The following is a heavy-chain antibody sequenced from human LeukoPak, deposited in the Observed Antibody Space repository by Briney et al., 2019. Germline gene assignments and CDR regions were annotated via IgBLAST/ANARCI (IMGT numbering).Heavy chain of an antibody. Sequence: SETLCFTCTVSGGSISSGDYYWRWIRQPPGKGLEWIGYIYYSGSTYYNPSLKSRVIISVDTSKNQFSLKLSSVTAADTAVYYCARLGGATVTTHNFDYWGQGTLVTVSS. CDR3: ARLGGATVTTHNFDY. J-gene: IGHJ4*02. V-gene: IGHV4-30-4*08. D-gene: IGHD4-17*01. CDR2: IYYSGST. CDR1: GGSISSGDYY.